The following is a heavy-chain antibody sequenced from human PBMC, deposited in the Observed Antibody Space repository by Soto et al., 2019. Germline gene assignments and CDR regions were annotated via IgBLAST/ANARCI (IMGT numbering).Heavy chain of an antibody. CDR2: IIPIFGTA. V-gene: IGHV1-69*13. J-gene: IGHJ6*02. Sequence: GASVKVSCKASGGTFSSYAISWVRQAPGQGLEWMGGIIPIFGTANYAQKFQGRVTITADESTSTAYMELSSLRSEDTAVYYCARDRSASWVLYYYGMDVWGQGTTVTVSS. D-gene: IGHD2-2*01. CDR3: ARDRSASWVLYYYGMDV. CDR1: GGTFSSYA.